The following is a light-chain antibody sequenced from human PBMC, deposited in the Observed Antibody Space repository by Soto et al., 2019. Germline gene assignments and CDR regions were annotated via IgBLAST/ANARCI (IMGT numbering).Light chain of an antibody. CDR2: DAS. J-gene: IGKJ4*01. CDR1: QSVSSY. CDR3: QQRSNWHLT. Sequence: EIVLTQSPATLSLSPGERATLSCRASQSVSSYLAWYQQKPGQAPGLLIYDASNRATGIPARFSGSGSGTDFTLTIRSLEPEDFAVYYCQQRSNWHLTFGGGTKVEIK. V-gene: IGKV3-11*01.